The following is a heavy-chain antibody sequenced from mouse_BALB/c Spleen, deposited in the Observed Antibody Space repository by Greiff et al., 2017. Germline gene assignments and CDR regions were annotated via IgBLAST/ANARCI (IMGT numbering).Heavy chain of an antibody. CDR2: ISSGSSTI. Sequence: EVKLMESGGGLVQPGGSRKLSCAASGFTFSSFGMHWVRQAPEKGLEWVAYISSGSSTIYYADTVKGRFTISRDNPKNTLFLQMTSLRSEDTAMYYCARECDYYAMDYWGQGTSVTVSS. CDR1: GFTFSSFG. J-gene: IGHJ4*01. V-gene: IGHV5-17*02. CDR3: ARECDYYAMDY. D-gene: IGHD6-1*01.